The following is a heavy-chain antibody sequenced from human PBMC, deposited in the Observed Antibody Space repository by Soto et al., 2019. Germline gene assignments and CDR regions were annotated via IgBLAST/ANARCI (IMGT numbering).Heavy chain of an antibody. CDR3: AKYFEYSSSSETNFDY. Sequence: PGGSLRLSCAASGFTFDDYAMHWVRQAPGKGLEWVSGISWNSGSIGYADSVKGRFTISRDNAKNSLYLQMNSLRAEDTALYYCAKYFEYSSSSETNFDYWGQGTLVTVSS. J-gene: IGHJ4*02. D-gene: IGHD6-6*01. CDR1: GFTFDDYA. CDR2: ISWNSGSI. V-gene: IGHV3-9*01.